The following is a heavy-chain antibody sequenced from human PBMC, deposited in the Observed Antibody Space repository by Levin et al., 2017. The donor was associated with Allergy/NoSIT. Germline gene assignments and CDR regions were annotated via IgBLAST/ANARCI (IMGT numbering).Heavy chain of an antibody. D-gene: IGHD5-18*01. CDR1: GGSISSSSYY. J-gene: IGHJ4*02. V-gene: IGHV4-39*01. Sequence: PSETLSLTCTVSGGSISSSSYYWGWIRQPPGKGLEWIGSIYYSGSTYYNPSLKSRVTISVDTSKNQFSLKLSSVTAADTAVYYCARRNSYGYSHDYWGQGTLVTVSS. CDR3: ARRNSYGYSHDY. CDR2: IYYSGST.